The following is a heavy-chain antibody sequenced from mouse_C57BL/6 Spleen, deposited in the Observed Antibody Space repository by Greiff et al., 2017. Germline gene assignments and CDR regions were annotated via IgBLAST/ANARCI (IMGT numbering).Heavy chain of an antibody. D-gene: IGHD1-2*01. Sequence: VQLQQPGAELVKPGASVKLSCKASGYTFTSYWMQWVKQRPGQGLEWIGEIDPSDSYTNYNQKFKGKVTLTVDTSSSTTYMQLSSLTSEDSAVYICAREGDLLRQGYFDYWGQGTTLTVSS. CDR1: GYTFTSYW. V-gene: IGHV1-50*01. J-gene: IGHJ2*01. CDR2: IDPSDSYT. CDR3: AREGDLLRQGYFDY.